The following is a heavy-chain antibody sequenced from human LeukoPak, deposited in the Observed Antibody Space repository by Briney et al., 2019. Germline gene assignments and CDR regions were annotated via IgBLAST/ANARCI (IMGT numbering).Heavy chain of an antibody. CDR1: GFTVSNVW. CDR3: ARDRVGFGELLVL. V-gene: IGHV3-15*01. CDR2: IREKTDGGTT. J-gene: IGHJ4*02. D-gene: IGHD3-10*01. Sequence: GGSLRLSCAASGFTVSNVWMTWVRQASGKGLEWVGRIREKTDGGTTDYAAPVKGRFTISRDNSKNTLYLQMNSLRAEDTAVYYCARDRVGFGELLVLWGQGTLVTVSS.